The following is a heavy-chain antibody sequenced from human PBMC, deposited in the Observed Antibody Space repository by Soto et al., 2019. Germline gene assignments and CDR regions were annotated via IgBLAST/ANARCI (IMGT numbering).Heavy chain of an antibody. CDR3: ARLQYYYDSSGYYPNAFDI. CDR1: GYSCTHSW. Sequence: GDATPMCCQVSGYSCTHSWSGCVRTLSGNGLDWMGIIYPGDSDTRYSPSFQGQVTISADKSISTAYLQWSSLKASDTAMYYCARLQYYYDSSGYYPNAFDIWRQGKMVT. J-gene: IGHJ3*02. D-gene: IGHD3-22*01. V-gene: IGHV5-51*01. CDR2: IYPGDSDT.